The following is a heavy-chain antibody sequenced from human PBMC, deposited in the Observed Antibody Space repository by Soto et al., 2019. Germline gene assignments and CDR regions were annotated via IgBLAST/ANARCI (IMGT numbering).Heavy chain of an antibody. V-gene: IGHV1-46*01. CDR1: GYTVTTHH. CDR2: INPNDGGT. J-gene: IGHJ4*02. D-gene: IGHD3-10*01. Sequence: QVQLVQSGAEVKKPGASVKVSCKASGYTVTTHHVHWVRQAPGQGLEWVGIINPNDGGTLYAQKFQGRVTMTRDTSTSTVYVELSSLASEDTAVYYCARVVYQSLDNWGQGTLVTVSS. CDR3: ARVVYQSLDN.